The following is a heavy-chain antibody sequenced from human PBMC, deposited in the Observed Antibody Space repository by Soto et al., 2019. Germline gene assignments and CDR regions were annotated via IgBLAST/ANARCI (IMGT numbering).Heavy chain of an antibody. D-gene: IGHD2-2*01. CDR1: GFTFSSYA. V-gene: IGHV3-64D*06. CDR3: VKDLYCSSTSCYYFDY. Sequence: GSLRLSCSASGFTFSSYAMHWVRQAPGKGLEYVSAISSNGGSTYYADSVKGRFTISRDNSKNTLYLQMSSLRAEDTAVYYCVKDLYCSSTSCYYFDYWGQGTLVTVSS. CDR2: ISSNGGST. J-gene: IGHJ4*02.